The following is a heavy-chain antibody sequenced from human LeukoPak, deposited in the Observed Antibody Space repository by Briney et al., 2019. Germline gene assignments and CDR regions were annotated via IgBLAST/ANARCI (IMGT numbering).Heavy chain of an antibody. D-gene: IGHD5-18*01. CDR1: GFTVSSKY. Sequence: GGSLRLSCAASGFTVSSKYMSWVRQAPGKGLEWVSVIYSGGSTYYADSVKGRFTISRDNSKNTLYLQMKSLRAEDTAVYYCARDGPDSYGAFDIWGQGTMVTVSS. V-gene: IGHV3-53*01. CDR3: ARDGPDSYGAFDI. J-gene: IGHJ3*02. CDR2: IYSGGST.